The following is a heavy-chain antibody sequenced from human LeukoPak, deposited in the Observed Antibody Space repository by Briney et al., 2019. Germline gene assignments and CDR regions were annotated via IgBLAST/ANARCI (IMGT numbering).Heavy chain of an antibody. J-gene: IGHJ5*02. CDR1: GFTFSSYA. D-gene: IGHD2-21*01. Sequence: GGSPRLSCAASGFTFSSYAMSWVRQAPGKGLEWVSGITGRGGNTYYADSLKGRITISRDTSKNTLYLQMNSLRAEDTAVYYCAKSHGGEVLSSFGWFDPWGQGTLVTVSS. CDR3: AKSHGGEVLSSFGWFDP. V-gene: IGHV3-23*01. CDR2: ITGRGGNT.